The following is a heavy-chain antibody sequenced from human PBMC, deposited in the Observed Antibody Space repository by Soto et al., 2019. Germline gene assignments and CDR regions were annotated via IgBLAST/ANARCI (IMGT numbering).Heavy chain of an antibody. CDR1: GGTISRYY. V-gene: IGHV4-59*01. J-gene: IGHJ6*02. CDR2: MYNTGST. CDR3: ARDLWGYCGTDCYPLDV. D-gene: IGHD2-21*02. Sequence: QVQLQESGPGLVKPSETLSLTCTVSGGTISRYYWSWLRQPPGKGLEWIGYMYNTGSTVYNPSFKSRGTISGDTSKDQFSLKLNSVTAADTAVYYCARDLWGYCGTDCYPLDVWGQGTTVTVSS.